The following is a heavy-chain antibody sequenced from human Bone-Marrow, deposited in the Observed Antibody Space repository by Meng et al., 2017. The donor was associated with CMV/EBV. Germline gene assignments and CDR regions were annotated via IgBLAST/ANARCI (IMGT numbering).Heavy chain of an antibody. D-gene: IGHD1-26*01. CDR3: AHRRPLGGVDWFDP. CDR2: IYWDGDK. Sequence: QIPLKESWSALVKPTQTLTLTCTFAGFSLSTNGVGVGWIRQPPGKALEWLANIYWDGDKRYSPSLKSRLTITKDISKNQVVLTMTNMDPVDTATYYCAHRRPLGGVDWFDPWGQGTLVTVSS. CDR1: GFSLSTNGVG. V-gene: IGHV2-5*02. J-gene: IGHJ5*02.